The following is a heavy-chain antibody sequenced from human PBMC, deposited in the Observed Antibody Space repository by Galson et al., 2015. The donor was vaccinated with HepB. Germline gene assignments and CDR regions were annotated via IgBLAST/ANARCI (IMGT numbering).Heavy chain of an antibody. V-gene: IGHV1-69*13. D-gene: IGHD5-18*01. CDR1: GGTFSSYA. J-gene: IGHJ6*03. CDR2: IIPIFGTA. CDR3: ARDGRIQLWSPEAGEEFYYYYMGV. Sequence: SVKVSCKASGGTFSSYAISWVRQAPGQGLEWMGGIIPIFGTANYAQKFQGRVTITADESTSTAYMELSSLRSEDTAVYYCARDGRIQLWSPEAGEEFYYYYMGVWGKGTTVTVSS.